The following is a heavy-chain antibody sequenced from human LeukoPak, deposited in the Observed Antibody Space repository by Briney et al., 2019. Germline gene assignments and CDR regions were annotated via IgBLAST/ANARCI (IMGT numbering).Heavy chain of an antibody. V-gene: IGHV1-18*01. D-gene: IGHD5-12*01. Sequence: ASVKVSCKASGYTFTSYGISWVRQAPGQGLEWMGWISAYNGNTNYAQKLQGRVTMTTDTSTSTAYMELRSLRSDDTAGYYCARDNVHSGYDYVPREFDYWGQGTLVTVSS. CDR1: GYTFTSYG. CDR2: ISAYNGNT. J-gene: IGHJ4*02. CDR3: ARDNVHSGYDYVPREFDY.